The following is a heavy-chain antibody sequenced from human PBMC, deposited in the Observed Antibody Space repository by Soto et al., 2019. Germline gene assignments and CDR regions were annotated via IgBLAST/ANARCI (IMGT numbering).Heavy chain of an antibody. CDR3: ASTYSTSCYWFDP. CDR2: IFSNDEK. CDR1: GFSLSNAGLG. J-gene: IGHJ5*02. Sequence: QVTVKESGPVLVKPTETLTLTCTVSGFSLSNAGLGVSWIRQPPGKALEWLAHIFSNDEKSYSTSLKSRLTISKDTSKSQVVLTMTNMDHVDTATYYCASTYSTSCYWFDPWGQGTLVTVSS. V-gene: IGHV2-26*04. D-gene: IGHD6-13*01.